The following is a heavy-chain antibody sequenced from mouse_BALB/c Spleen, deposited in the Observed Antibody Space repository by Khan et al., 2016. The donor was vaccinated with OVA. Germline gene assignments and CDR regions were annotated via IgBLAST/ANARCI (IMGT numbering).Heavy chain of an antibody. J-gene: IGHJ4*01. V-gene: IGHV3-2*02. Sequence: EVELVESGPGLVKPSQSLSLTCTVNGYSITSNYAWNWIRQFPGNKLEWMGYISYSGSTNYNPSLKSRLSITRDTSKNQFFLLLHSVTTEDSATYYCARVNYYGYALDYWGQGTSVTVSS. CDR3: ARVNYYGYALDY. D-gene: IGHD1-1*01. CDR1: GYSITSNYA. CDR2: ISYSGST.